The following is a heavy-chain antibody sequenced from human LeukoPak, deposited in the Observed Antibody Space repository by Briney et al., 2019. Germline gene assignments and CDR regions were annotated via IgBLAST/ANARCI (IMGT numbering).Heavy chain of an antibody. D-gene: IGHD6-19*01. CDR3: ARGYSSGWYGYY. CDR1: GYTFTGYY. Sequence: ASVKVSCKASGYTFTGYYIHWVRQAPGQGVEWMGWISPNSGDTNYAQKFQGRVTMTSDTSISTAYLELSRLTSDDTGVYYCARGYSSGWYGYYWGQGTLVTVSS. CDR2: ISPNSGDT. V-gene: IGHV1-2*02. J-gene: IGHJ4*02.